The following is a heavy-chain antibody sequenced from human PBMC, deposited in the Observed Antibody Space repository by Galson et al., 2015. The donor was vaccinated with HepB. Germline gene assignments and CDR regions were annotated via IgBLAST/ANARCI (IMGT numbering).Heavy chain of an antibody. Sequence: SLRLSCAASAFTFSFYWMTWVRQAPGKGLEWVANIKQDGSDKYYVDSVKGRFTISRDNAKNSLYLQMNSLRAEDTAMYYCARDRGQAAARPGAFDILGQGTMVTVSS. CDR1: AFTFSFYW. CDR2: IKQDGSDK. V-gene: IGHV3-7*03. D-gene: IGHD6-6*01. CDR3: ARDRGQAAARPGAFDI. J-gene: IGHJ3*02.